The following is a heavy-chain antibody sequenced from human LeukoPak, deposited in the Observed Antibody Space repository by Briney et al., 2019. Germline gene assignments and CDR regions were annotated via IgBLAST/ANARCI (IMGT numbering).Heavy chain of an antibody. D-gene: IGHD3-10*01. CDR1: GYTFTSSG. Sequence: APVKPCCTASGYTFTSSGTSWGRQSPGQGLKCMGWISAYNGNTNYAQKHQGRVTMTTDTSTSTAYIELRSLRSDQTAVYYCATASAGHYYYGMDVWGKGTTVTVSS. J-gene: IGHJ6*04. V-gene: IGHV1-18*04. CDR3: ATASAGHYYYGMDV. CDR2: ISAYNGNT.